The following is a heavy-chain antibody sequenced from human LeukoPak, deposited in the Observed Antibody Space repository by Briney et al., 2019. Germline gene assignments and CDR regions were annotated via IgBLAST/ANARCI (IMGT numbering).Heavy chain of an antibody. D-gene: IGHD2-2*01. V-gene: IGHV4-34*01. CDR2: INHSGST. CDR1: GGSFSGYY. Sequence: SETLSLTCAVYGGSFSGYYWSWIRQPPGKGLEWIGEINHSGSTNYNPSLKSRVTISVDTSKNQFSLKLSSVTAADTAVYYCARADIVVVPAAKDDAFDIWGQGTMVTVSS. J-gene: IGHJ3*02. CDR3: ARADIVVVPAAKDDAFDI.